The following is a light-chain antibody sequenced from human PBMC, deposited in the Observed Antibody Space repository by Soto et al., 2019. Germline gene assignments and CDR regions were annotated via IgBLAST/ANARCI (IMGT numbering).Light chain of an antibody. CDR1: SSNIGSNT. CDR2: SNN. Sequence: QSVLTQPPSASGTPGQRVTISCSGSSSNIGSNTVNWYQLLPGTAPKLLIYSNNQRPSGVPDRFSGSKSGTSASLAISGLQSEDEADYYCAAWDGSLNGHVVFGGGTKVTVL. V-gene: IGLV1-44*01. CDR3: AAWDGSLNGHVV. J-gene: IGLJ2*01.